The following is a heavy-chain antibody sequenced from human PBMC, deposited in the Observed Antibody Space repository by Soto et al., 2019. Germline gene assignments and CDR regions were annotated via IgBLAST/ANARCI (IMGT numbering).Heavy chain of an antibody. J-gene: IGHJ4*02. V-gene: IGHV3-23*01. CDR1: GFMFSSYV. D-gene: IGHD4-17*01. Sequence: EVQLLESGGGLVQPGGSLRLSCEASGFMFSSYVMSWVRQAPGKGLEWVSGVSGSGSRTYYADSVKGRFSISRDNSRNTLYLQLNSLRAEDTAVYYCAVLTTVTDADYWGQGTLVTVPS. CDR2: VSGSGSRT. CDR3: AVLTTVTDADY.